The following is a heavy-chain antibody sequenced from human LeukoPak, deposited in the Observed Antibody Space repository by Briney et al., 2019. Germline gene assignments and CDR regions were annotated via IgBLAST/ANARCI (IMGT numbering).Heavy chain of an antibody. CDR1: GGSISSSSYY. V-gene: IGHV4-39*07. J-gene: IGHJ6*02. CDR3: ARVSNYYGMDV. CDR2: IYYSGST. Sequence: SETLSLTCTVSGGSISSSSYYWGWIRQPPGKGLEWIGSIYYSGSTYYNPSLKSRVTISVDTSKNQFSLKLSSVTAADKAVYYCARVSNYYGMDVWGQGTTVTVSS.